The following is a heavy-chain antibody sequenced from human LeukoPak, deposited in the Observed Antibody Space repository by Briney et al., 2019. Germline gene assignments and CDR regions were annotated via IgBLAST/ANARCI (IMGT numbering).Heavy chain of an antibody. V-gene: IGHV3-7*05. Sequence: PGGSLRLSCAASGFSFSTYWMSWVRQAAGKGLEWVANIKEDGSEKYYVDSVKGRFTISRDNAENSVYLQMNSLRAEDAAVYYCAREGRSGWYYFDYWSQGTLVTVTS. J-gene: IGHJ4*02. D-gene: IGHD6-19*01. CDR3: AREGRSGWYYFDY. CDR1: GFSFSTYW. CDR2: IKEDGSEK.